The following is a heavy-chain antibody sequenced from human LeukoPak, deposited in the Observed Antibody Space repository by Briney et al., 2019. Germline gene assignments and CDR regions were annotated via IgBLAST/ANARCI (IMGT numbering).Heavy chain of an antibody. V-gene: IGHV3-30*03. Sequence: PGGSLRLSCAASGFTFSSYGMHWVRQAPGKGLEWVAVISYDGSNKYYADSVKGRFTISRDNAKNSLYLQMNDLRAEDTAVYYCARDIAVTSFDVFDIWGQGTMVTVSS. J-gene: IGHJ3*02. CDR2: ISYDGSNK. CDR3: ARDIAVTSFDVFDI. CDR1: GFTFSSYG. D-gene: IGHD6-19*01.